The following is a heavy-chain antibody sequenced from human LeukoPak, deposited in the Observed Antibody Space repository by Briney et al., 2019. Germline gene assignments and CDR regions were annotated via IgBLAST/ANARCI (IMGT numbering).Heavy chain of an antibody. CDR1: GFTFSDYY. V-gene: IGHV3-11*01. CDR2: ISSSGSTI. J-gene: IGHJ1*01. CDR3: ARDGHYDILTGYFQD. Sequence: GGSLRLSCAASGFTFSDYYMSWIRQAPGKGLEWVSYISSSGSTIYYADSVKGRFTISRDNAKNSLYLQMNSLRAKDTAVYYCARDGHYDILTGYFQDWGQGTLVTVSS. D-gene: IGHD3-9*01.